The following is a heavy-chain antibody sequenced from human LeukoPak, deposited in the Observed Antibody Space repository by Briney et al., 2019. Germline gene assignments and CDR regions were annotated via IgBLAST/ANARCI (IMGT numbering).Heavy chain of an antibody. CDR2: TYYRSQWYH. Sequence: SQTLSLTCVISGDSVSSNSAWNWVRQSPSRGLEWLGRTYYRSQWYHDYAISVKGRITISPDTSRNQFSLHLNSVTSEDTAVYYCARDSDDTFDIWGQGTMVTVSS. V-gene: IGHV6-1*01. D-gene: IGHD2-21*02. CDR3: ARDSDDTFDI. CDR1: GDSVSSNSA. J-gene: IGHJ3*02.